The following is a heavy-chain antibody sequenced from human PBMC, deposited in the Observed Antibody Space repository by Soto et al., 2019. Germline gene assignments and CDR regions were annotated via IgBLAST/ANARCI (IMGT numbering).Heavy chain of an antibody. Sequence: GGSLRLSCAASGFTFSSYSMNWVRQAPGKGLEWVSYISSSSSTIYYADSVKGRFTISRDNAKNSLYLQMNSLRAEDTAVYYCATDPEGVDYWGQGTLVTVSS. CDR3: ATDPEGVDY. V-gene: IGHV3-48*01. D-gene: IGHD3-16*01. CDR1: GFTFSSYS. CDR2: ISSSSSTI. J-gene: IGHJ4*02.